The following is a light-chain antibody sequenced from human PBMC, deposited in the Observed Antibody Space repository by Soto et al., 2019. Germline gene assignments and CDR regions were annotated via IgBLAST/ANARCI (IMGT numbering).Light chain of an antibody. J-gene: IGKJ1*01. Sequence: EIVMTQSPATLSVSPGGRATLSCRASQSVSSNFAWYQQKPGQAPRLLIYAASTRATGIPARFSGSGSGTEFSLTISSLQSEDFAVYYCQQYTNWPPWTFGQGTKVEIK. V-gene: IGKV3-15*01. CDR2: AAS. CDR1: QSVSSN. CDR3: QQYTNWPPWT.